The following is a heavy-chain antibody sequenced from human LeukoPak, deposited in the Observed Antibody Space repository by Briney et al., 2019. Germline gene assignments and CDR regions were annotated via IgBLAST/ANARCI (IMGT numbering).Heavy chain of an antibody. J-gene: IGHJ6*03. CDR1: GGSFSGYY. V-gene: IGHV4-34*01. CDR2: INHSGST. D-gene: IGHD1-26*01. Sequence: PSETLSLTCAVYGGSFSGYYWSWIRQPPGKGLEWIGEINHSGSTNYNPSLKSRVTISVDTSKNQFSLKLSSVTAADTAIYYCARDSGGYSGYMDVWGKGTTVAISS. CDR3: ARDSGGYSGYMDV.